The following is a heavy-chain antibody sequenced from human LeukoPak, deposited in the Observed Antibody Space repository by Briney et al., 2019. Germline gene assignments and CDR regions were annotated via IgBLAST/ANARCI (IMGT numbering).Heavy chain of an antibody. D-gene: IGHD3-22*01. J-gene: IGHJ4*02. CDR2: IYYSGST. CDR1: GGSISSYY. Sequence: SETLSLTCTVSGGSISSYYWSWIRQPPGKGLEWIGYIYYSGSTNYNPSLKSRVTISVDTSKNQFSLKLSSVTAADTAVYYCARDRDGYDSSGYYYWGQGTLVTVSS. V-gene: IGHV4-59*12. CDR3: ARDRDGYDSSGYYY.